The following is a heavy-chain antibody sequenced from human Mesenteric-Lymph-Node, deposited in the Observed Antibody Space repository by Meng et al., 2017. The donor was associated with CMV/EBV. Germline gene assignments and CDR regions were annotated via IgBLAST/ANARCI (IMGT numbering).Heavy chain of an antibody. V-gene: IGHV4-39*07. J-gene: IGHJ5*02. CDR1: GGSISGSHYF. Sequence: SETLSLNCSVSGGSISGSHYFWGWIRQPPGKGLEYIGSISYSGSTYYNASLKIRVTISVDTSKNQFFLVLKSVTVADTAVYYCARVDGSGTYYKGRADPWGQGTLVTVSS. CDR2: ISYSGST. CDR3: ARVDGSGTYYKGRADP. D-gene: IGHD3-10*01.